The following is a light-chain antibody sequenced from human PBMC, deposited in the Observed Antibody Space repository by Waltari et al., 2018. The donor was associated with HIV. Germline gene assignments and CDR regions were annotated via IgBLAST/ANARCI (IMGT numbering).Light chain of an antibody. V-gene: IGLV2-14*03. J-gene: IGLJ3*02. CDR1: SRDVGGYNY. Sequence: QSALTQPASVSGSPGQSITISCTGTSRDVGGYNYVSWYQQHPGKAPKLMIYDVSNRPSGVSNRFSGSKSGNTASLTISGLQSEDEADYFFSSYRSSSSRVFGGGTTLTVL. CDR3: SSYRSSSSRV. CDR2: DVS.